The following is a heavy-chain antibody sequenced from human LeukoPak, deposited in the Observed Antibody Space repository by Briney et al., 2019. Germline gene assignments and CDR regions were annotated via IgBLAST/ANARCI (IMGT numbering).Heavy chain of an antibody. CDR1: GFTFRINY. Sequence: GGPLRLSCAPSGFTFRINYMSWVPRAPGRGLEWVSVIYSGGSTDYADSVKGRFTISRDSSENTLYLQMNSLRAEDTAVYYCATRYSSVWPTLDCWGQGTLVTVSS. V-gene: IGHV3-53*01. D-gene: IGHD6-19*01. CDR3: ATRYSSVWPTLDC. J-gene: IGHJ4*02. CDR2: IYSGGST.